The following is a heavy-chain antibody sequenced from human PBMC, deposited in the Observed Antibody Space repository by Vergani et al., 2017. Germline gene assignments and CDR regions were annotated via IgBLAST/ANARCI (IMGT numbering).Heavy chain of an antibody. CDR1: GFSLSNARMG. V-gene: IGHV2-26*01. J-gene: IGHJ5*02. Sequence: QVTLKESGPALVKPTQTLTLTCTFSGFSLSNARMGVSWIRQPPGKALEWLAHIFSNDEKSYSTSLKSRFTISKDTSKSQVVLTRTNMDPVDTATYYRALNLTYYDLWSGYLLDWFDPWGQGTLVTV. CDR3: ALNLTYYDLWSGYLLDWFDP. CDR2: IFSNDEK. D-gene: IGHD3-3*01.